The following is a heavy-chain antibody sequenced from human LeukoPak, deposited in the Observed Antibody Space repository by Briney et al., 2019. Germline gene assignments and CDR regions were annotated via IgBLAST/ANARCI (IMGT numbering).Heavy chain of an antibody. J-gene: IGHJ4*02. V-gene: IGHV4-61*02. CDR3: ARASYSYGINGWVPFDY. CDR1: GNSISSGDYY. CDR2: IYTSGGT. Sequence: SETLSLTCTVSGNSISSGDYYWSWIRQPAGKGLEWIGRIYTSGGTNYNPSLKSRVTISGDTSKNQFSLRLSSVTAADTAVYYCARASYSYGINGWVPFDYWGQGTLVTVSS. D-gene: IGHD2-8*01.